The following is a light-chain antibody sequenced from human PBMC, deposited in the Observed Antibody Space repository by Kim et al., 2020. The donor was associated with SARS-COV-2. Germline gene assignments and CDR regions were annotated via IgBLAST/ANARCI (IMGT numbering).Light chain of an antibody. CDR3: QQHDNLPIT. J-gene: IGKJ5*01. Sequence: DIQMTQSPASLSASVGDRVTITCQASQDINSFINWYQKTPGKAPKLLIYDASNLETGVPSRFSGSGSGTQFTFTISSLQPEDIATYYCQQHDNLPITFGQGTRLEIK. CDR2: DAS. CDR1: QDINSF. V-gene: IGKV1-33*01.